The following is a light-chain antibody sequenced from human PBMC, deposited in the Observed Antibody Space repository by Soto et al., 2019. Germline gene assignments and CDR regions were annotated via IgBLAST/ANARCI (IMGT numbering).Light chain of an antibody. CDR2: EVS. CDR1: SSDVGSYNL. CDR3: CSYAGSSTFG. V-gene: IGLV2-23*02. J-gene: IGLJ1*01. Sequence: QSALTQPASVSGSPGQSITISCTGTSSDVGSYNLVSWYRQHPGKAPKLMIYEVSKRPSGVSNRFSGSKSGNTASLTISGLQAEDEADYYCCSYAGSSTFGFGTGTKLTVL.